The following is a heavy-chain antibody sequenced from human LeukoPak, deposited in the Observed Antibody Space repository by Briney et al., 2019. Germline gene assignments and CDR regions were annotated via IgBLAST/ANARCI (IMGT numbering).Heavy chain of an antibody. J-gene: IGHJ6*03. D-gene: IGHD6-6*01. Sequence: GGSLRLSCAASGFTFGDYGMSWVRQTPGKGLEWVSGITWNGGSTGYADSVKGRFTISRDNAKNSLYLQMNSLRDEDTALYYCARATSSSGYSYYYMDVWGKGTTVTVSS. CDR3: ARATSSSGYSYYYMDV. V-gene: IGHV3-20*04. CDR2: ITWNGGST. CDR1: GFTFGDYG.